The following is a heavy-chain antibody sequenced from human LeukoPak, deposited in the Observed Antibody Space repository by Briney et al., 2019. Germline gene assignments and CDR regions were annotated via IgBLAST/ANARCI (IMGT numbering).Heavy chain of an antibody. D-gene: IGHD5-18*01. CDR2: IYWNDDK. V-gene: IGHV2-5*01. Sequence: VSGPTLVNPTQTLTLTCTFSGFSLITSGVGVGWIRQPPGKALEWLALIYWNDDKRYSPSLKSRLSIAKDTSKNQVVLTMTNVDPVDTATYYCARVDTSMITVAFHYWGQGTLVTVSS. CDR3: ARVDTSMITVAFHY. J-gene: IGHJ4*02. CDR1: GFSLITSGVG.